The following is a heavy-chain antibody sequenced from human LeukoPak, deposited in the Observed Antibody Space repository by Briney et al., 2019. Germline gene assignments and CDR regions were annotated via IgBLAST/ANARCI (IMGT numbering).Heavy chain of an antibody. CDR2: ISSSGSTI. D-gene: IGHD3-10*01. Sequence: GGSLRLSCAASGFTFSSYEMNWVRQAPGKGLEWVSYISSSGSTIYYADSVKGRFTISRDNAKNSLYLQMNSLRAEGTAVYYCARDRYYYGSGSYAYYFDYWGQGTLVTVSS. V-gene: IGHV3-48*03. J-gene: IGHJ4*02. CDR1: GFTFSSYE. CDR3: ARDRYYYGSGSYAYYFDY.